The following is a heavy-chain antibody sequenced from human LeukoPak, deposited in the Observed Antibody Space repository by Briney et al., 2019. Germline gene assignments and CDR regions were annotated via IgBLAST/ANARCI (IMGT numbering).Heavy chain of an antibody. CDR3: ASSTRTRLQPDY. V-gene: IGHV3-48*03. J-gene: IGHJ4*02. D-gene: IGHD4-11*01. Sequence: GGALRLSCAASGFTFSSYEMNWVRQTPGKGLEWVSYISSSGSTIYYADSVKGRFTISRDNAKNSLYLQMNSLRAEDTAVYYCASSTRTRLQPDYWGQGTLVTVSS. CDR1: GFTFSSYE. CDR2: ISSSGSTI.